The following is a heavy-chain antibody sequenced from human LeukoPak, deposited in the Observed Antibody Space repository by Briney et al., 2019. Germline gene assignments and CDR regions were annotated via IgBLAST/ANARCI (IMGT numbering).Heavy chain of an antibody. D-gene: IGHD1-26*01. V-gene: IGHV1-8*01. Sequence: ASVKVSCKASGYTFTSYDINWVRQATGQGLEGMGWMNPNSGNTGYAQKFQGRATMTRNTSISTAYMELSSLRSEDTAVYYCARGSRWVGATAYWGQGTLVTVSS. J-gene: IGHJ4*02. CDR2: MNPNSGNT. CDR3: ARGSRWVGATAY. CDR1: GYTFTSYD.